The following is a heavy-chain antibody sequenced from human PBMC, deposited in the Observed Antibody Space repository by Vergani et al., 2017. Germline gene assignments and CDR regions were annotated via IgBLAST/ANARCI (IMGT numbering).Heavy chain of an antibody. D-gene: IGHD3-22*01. V-gene: IGHV3-23*01. CDR2: ISARYPST. CDR1: GFTFSACP. J-gene: IGHJ4*02. Sequence: EVQLLESGGGLVQPGGSLRLTCAASGFTFSACPMTWVRQAPGKGLEWFSAISARYPSTYYADSVKGRFTISRDNSKNMLYLQMNSLRAEDTAVYYCARLSYDTTPYLQGGYDCWGQGTLVSVSS. CDR3: ARLSYDTTPYLQGGYDC.